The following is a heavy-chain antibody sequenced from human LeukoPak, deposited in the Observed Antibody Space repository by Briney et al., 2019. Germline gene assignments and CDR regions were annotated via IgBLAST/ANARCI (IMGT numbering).Heavy chain of an antibody. CDR2: IYHSGST. D-gene: IGHD1-26*01. CDR1: GDSISSGGYS. J-gene: IGHJ4*02. Sequence: SETLSLTCVVSGDSISSGGYSWSWIRQSPGKALEWIGYIYHSGSTDYNPSLKSRVTISVDRSKNQFSVKLSPVTAADTAVYYCARASIVGAAYFDYWGQGTLVTVSS. V-gene: IGHV4-30-2*06. CDR3: ARASIVGAAYFDY.